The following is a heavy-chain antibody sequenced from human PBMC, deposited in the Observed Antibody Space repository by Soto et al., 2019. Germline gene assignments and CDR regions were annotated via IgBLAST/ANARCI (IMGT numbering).Heavy chain of an antibody. J-gene: IGHJ3*02. CDR2: IYSGGST. CDR3: ARGSYDSSGYLLDAFDI. CDR1: GFTVSSNY. Sequence: GGSLRLSCAASGFTVSSNYMSWVRQAPGKGLEGVSVIYSGGSTYYADSVKGRFTISRDNSKNTLYLQMNSLRAEDTAVYYCARGSYDSSGYLLDAFDIWGQETMVTVSS. V-gene: IGHV3-53*01. D-gene: IGHD3-22*01.